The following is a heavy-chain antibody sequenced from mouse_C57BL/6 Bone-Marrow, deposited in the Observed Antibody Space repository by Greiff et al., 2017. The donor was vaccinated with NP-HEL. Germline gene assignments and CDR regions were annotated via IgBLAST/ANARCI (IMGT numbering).Heavy chain of an antibody. Sequence: VQLQQSGAELARPGASVKLSCKASGYTFTSYGISWVKQRTGQGLEWIGEISPRSGNTYYNEKFKGKATLTADKSSSTAYMALRSLTSEDSAVYFCARAPITTVVGRFAYWGQGTLVTVSA. CDR2: ISPRSGNT. CDR3: ARAPITTVVGRFAY. J-gene: IGHJ3*01. CDR1: GYTFTSYG. V-gene: IGHV1-81*01. D-gene: IGHD1-1*01.